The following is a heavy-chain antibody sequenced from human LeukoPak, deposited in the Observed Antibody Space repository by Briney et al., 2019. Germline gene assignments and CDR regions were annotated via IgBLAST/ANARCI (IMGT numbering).Heavy chain of an antibody. CDR2: FDPEDGET. CDR3: ATVNVQYYYYYYGMDV. CDR1: GYTLTELP. D-gene: IGHD6-6*01. J-gene: IGHJ6*02. V-gene: IGHV1-24*01. Sequence: ASVKVSCKVSGYTLTELPMHWVRQAPGKGLEWMGGFDPEDGETIYAQKFQGRVTMTEDTSTDTAYMELSSLRSEDTAVYYCATVNVQYYYYYYGMDVWGQGTTVTVSS.